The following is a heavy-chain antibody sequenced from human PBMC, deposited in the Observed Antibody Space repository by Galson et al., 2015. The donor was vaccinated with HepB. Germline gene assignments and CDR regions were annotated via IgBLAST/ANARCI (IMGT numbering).Heavy chain of an antibody. CDR1: GYTFTSYG. J-gene: IGHJ4*02. V-gene: IGHV1-18*01. Sequence: SVKVSCKASGYTFTSYGISWVRQAPGQGLEWMGWISAYNGNTNYAQKLQGRVTMTTDTSTSTAYMELRSLRSDDTAVYYCARDSRPGYYDSSGYYCWGQGTLVTVSS. CDR2: ISAYNGNT. D-gene: IGHD3-22*01. CDR3: ARDSRPGYYDSSGYYC.